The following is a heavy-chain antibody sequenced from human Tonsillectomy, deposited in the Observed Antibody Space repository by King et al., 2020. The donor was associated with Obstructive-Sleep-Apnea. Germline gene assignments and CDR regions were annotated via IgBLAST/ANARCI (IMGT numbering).Heavy chain of an antibody. CDR1: GFSFDDYA. V-gene: IGHV3-9*01. Sequence: VQLVESGGGLVQPGRSLRLSCAASGFSFDDYAMHWVRQAPGKGLEWVSGINWNSGKIAYADSVKGRITISRDNAKNSLYLQMSSLRTEDTALYYCVKDRAGGVPDAFDIWGQGTMVTVSS. J-gene: IGHJ3*02. CDR2: INWNSGKI. D-gene: IGHD3-16*01. CDR3: VKDRAGGVPDAFDI.